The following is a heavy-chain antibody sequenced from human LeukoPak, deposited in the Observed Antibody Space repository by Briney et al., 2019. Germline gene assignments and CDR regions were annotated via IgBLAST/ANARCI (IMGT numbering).Heavy chain of an antibody. CDR1: GFTFKNYA. CDR3: ANTGSYSSSSGYLDS. V-gene: IGHV3-9*01. J-gene: IGHJ4*02. D-gene: IGHD6-6*01. CDR2: ISWNCGTI. Sequence: GGSLRLSCAASGFTFKNYAMHWVRPAPGKGLEWVSGISWNCGTIGHADSVTARFTLSRDNAKTSLFLHIKILRAEATALYSCANTGSYSSSSGYLDSWGQETLVTVSS.